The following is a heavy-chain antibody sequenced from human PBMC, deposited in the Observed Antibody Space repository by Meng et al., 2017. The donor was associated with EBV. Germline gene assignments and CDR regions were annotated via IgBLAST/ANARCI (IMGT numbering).Heavy chain of an antibody. CDR1: GFSFSNYA. Sequence: EVQLLGSGGGLVQPGGFLRLSCAASGFSFSNYAMGWVRQAPGKGLEWVSGISATSVDTYYADSVKGRFAISRDNSKNTVTLHMNILRAEDTAIYYCNSGSHSPLDSWGQGTLVTVSS. CDR3: NSGSHSPLDS. D-gene: IGHD1-26*01. CDR2: ISATSVDT. J-gene: IGHJ4*02. V-gene: IGHV3-23*01.